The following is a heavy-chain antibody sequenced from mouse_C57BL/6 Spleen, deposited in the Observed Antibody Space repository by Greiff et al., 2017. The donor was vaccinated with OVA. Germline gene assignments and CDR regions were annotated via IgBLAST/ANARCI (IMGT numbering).Heavy chain of an antibody. CDR3: AREGGMGLRLWFAY. CDR2: INPNNGST. J-gene: IGHJ3*01. Sequence: VQLKESGPELVKPGASVKMSCKASGYTFTDYNMHWVKQSHGKSLEWIGYINPNNGSTRYNQKFKGKATLTVNKSSSTAYMELRSLTSEDSAVYFCAREGGMGLRLWFAYWGQGTLVTVSA. D-gene: IGHD2-4*01. V-gene: IGHV1-22*01. CDR1: GYTFTDYN.